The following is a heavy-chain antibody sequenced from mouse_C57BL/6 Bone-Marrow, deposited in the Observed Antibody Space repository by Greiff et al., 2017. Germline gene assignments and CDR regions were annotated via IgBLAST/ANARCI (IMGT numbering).Heavy chain of an antibody. V-gene: IGHV5-4*01. J-gene: IGHJ4*01. CDR2: ISDGGSYT. CDR1: GFTFSSYA. Sequence: EVKLMESGGGLVKPGGSLKLSCAASGFTFSSYAMSWVRQTPEKRLEWVATISDGGSYTYYPDNVKGRFTISRDNAKTNLYLQMSHLKSEDTAMYYCAREEYAMDYWGQGTSVTVSS. CDR3: AREEYAMDY.